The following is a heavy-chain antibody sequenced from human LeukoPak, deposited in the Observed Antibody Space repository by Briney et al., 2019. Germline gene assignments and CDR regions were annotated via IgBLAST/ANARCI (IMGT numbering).Heavy chain of an antibody. CDR1: GGSISSGSYY. V-gene: IGHV4-61*02. J-gene: IGHJ3*02. D-gene: IGHD7-27*01. CDR3: ARRLPPWGGDDAFDI. Sequence: SETLSLTCTVSGGSISSGSYYWSWIRQPAGKGLEWIGRIYTSGSTNYNPSLKSRVTISVDTSKNQFSLKLSSVTAADTAVYYCARRLPPWGGDDAFDIWGQGTMVTVSS. CDR2: IYTSGST.